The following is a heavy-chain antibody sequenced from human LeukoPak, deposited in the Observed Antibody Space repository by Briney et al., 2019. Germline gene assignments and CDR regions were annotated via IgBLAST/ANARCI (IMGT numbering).Heavy chain of an antibody. D-gene: IGHD2-21*02. CDR1: GYTFTSYY. V-gene: IGHV1-46*01. Sequence: ASVKVSCKASGYTFTSYYMHWVRQAPGQGLEWMGIINPSGGSTTYAQKFQGRVTMTRDTSTSTAYMELSSLRSEDTAVYYCARGCGGDCPIDYWGQGTLVTVSS. CDR2: INPSGGST. J-gene: IGHJ4*02. CDR3: ARGCGGDCPIDY.